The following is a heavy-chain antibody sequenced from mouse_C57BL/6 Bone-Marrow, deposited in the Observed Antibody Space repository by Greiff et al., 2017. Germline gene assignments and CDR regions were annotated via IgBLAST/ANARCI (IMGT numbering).Heavy chain of an antibody. J-gene: IGHJ4*01. CDR3: ARPYYSNYEAMDY. CDR1: GYTFTDHT. Sequence: VQVVESDAELVKPGASVKISCKVSGYTFTDHTIHWMKQRPEQGLEWIGYIYPRDGSTKYNEKFKGKATLTADKSSSTAYMQLNSLTSEDSAVYFCARPYYSNYEAMDYWGQGTSVTVSS. D-gene: IGHD2-5*01. V-gene: IGHV1-78*01. CDR2: IYPRDGST.